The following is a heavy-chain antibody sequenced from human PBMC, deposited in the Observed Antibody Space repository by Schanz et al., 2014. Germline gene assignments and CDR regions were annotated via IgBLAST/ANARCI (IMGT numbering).Heavy chain of an antibody. V-gene: IGHV3-11*03. J-gene: IGHJ4*02. CDR2: ISGSSIHK. CDR1: GFTFSDYY. Sequence: VQLLESGGDLVKPGGSLRLSCAASGFTFSDYYVAWIRQAPGKGLEWVSHISGSSIHKNYADSVKGRFTISRDNAKNSLFLQMNSLSAEDTAVYYCAKVAPAATYLDSWGLGTLVTVSS. D-gene: IGHD2-2*01. CDR3: AKVAPAATYLDS.